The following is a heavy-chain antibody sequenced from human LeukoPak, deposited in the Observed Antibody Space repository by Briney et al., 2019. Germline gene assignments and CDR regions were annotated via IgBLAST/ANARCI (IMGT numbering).Heavy chain of an antibody. CDR2: IIPIFGTA. V-gene: IGHV1-69*05. D-gene: IGHD6-19*01. CDR3: ARDKSSGWYSGDLDY. J-gene: IGHJ4*02. CDR1: GYTFTSYD. Sequence: SVKVSCKASGYTFTSYDINWVRQAPGQGLEWMGRIIPIFGTANYAQKFQGRVTITTDESTSTAYMELSSLRSEDTAVYYCARDKSSGWYSGDLDYWGQGTLVTVSS.